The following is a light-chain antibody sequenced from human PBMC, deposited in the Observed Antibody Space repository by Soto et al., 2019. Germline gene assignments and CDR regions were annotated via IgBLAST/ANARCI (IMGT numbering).Light chain of an antibody. Sequence: ETVLTQSPGTLSLSPGKRATPSCRTSQSVRSNYLAWYQQNPGQAPGLLIYGASSRATGIPDRFSGSGSGTDFTLTISRLQPEDFAVYFCQQYGSSPTFGQGTKVEV. J-gene: IGKJ1*01. CDR3: QQYGSSPT. CDR2: GAS. CDR1: QSVRSNY. V-gene: IGKV3-20*01.